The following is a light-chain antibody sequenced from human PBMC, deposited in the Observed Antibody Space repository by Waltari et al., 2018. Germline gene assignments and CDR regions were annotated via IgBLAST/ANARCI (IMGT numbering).Light chain of an antibody. Sequence: EVVMTQSPATLSVSPGERATLSCRASQSVGTNLAWYQQKPGQAPRLLIYGASTRAAGLPARFSGSGSGTEFTLTISSLQSEDFAVYYCQQYNYWYSFGQGTKLEMK. CDR1: QSVGTN. V-gene: IGKV3-15*01. CDR2: GAS. CDR3: QQYNYWYS. J-gene: IGKJ2*03.